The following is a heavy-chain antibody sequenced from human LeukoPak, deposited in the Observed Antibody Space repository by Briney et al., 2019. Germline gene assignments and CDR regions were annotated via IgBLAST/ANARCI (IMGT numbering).Heavy chain of an antibody. D-gene: IGHD2-2*01. CDR2: IYSGGDT. V-gene: IGHV3-53*01. CDR3: ARGSCSNIRCHDAFDI. CDR1: GFIVSGIY. J-gene: IGHJ3*02. Sequence: GGSLRLSCAASGFIVSGIYMTWVRQAPGKGLECVSIIYSGGDTYYTDSVKGRFSVSRDNSKNTLYLQMNSLRVDDTAVYYCARGSCSNIRCHDAFDIWGQGTMVTVSS.